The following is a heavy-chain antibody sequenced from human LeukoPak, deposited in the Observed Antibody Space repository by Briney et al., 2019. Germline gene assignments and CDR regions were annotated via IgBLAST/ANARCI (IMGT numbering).Heavy chain of an antibody. J-gene: IGHJ4*02. CDR1: GFTFSNAC. D-gene: IGHD5-18*01. CDR3: TTGTWIQLWLADY. V-gene: IGHV3-15*01. Sequence: GGSLRLSCAASGFTFSNACMSWVRQAPGKGLEWVGHIKGKAEGGTTVYAAPVQGRFTISRDDSKNTLYLQMDSLKTEDTAVYYCTTGTWIQLWLADYWGQGTLVTVSS. CDR2: IKGKAEGGTT.